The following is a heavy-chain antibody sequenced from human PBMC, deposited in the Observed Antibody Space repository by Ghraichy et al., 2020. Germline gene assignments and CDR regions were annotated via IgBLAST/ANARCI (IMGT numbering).Heavy chain of an antibody. CDR1: GGSLSGYY. Sequence: SETLSLTCAVYGGSLSGYYWSWIRQPPGKGLEWIEEINHSGSTNYNPSLKSRVTISVATSKNQFSLKLSAVTAADKAVYYCARAHLRIAAAGIQHWGQGTLVTVSS. V-gene: IGHV4-34*01. J-gene: IGHJ1*01. D-gene: IGHD6-13*01. CDR3: ARAHLRIAAAGIQH. CDR2: INHSGST.